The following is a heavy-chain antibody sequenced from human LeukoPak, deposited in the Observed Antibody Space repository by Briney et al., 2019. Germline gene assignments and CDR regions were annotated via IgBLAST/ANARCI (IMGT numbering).Heavy chain of an antibody. Sequence: SETLSLTCAVSGYSISSGYYWGWIRQPPGKGLEWIGSIYHSGSTYYNPSLKSRVTISVDTSKNQFSLKLSSVTAADTAVYYCARVGVHFDYWGQGTLVTVSS. CDR2: IYHSGST. CDR3: ARVGVHFDY. V-gene: IGHV4-38-2*01. J-gene: IGHJ4*02. CDR1: GYSISSGYY. D-gene: IGHD3-16*01.